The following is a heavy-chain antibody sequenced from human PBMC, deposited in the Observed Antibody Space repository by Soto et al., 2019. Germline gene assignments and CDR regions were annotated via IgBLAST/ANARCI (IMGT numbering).Heavy chain of an antibody. D-gene: IGHD3-9*01. CDR1: GGSISSSSYY. J-gene: IGHJ4*02. CDR2: IYYSGST. V-gene: IGHV4-39*01. Sequence: SETLALTCTVSGGSISSSSYYWGWIRQPPGKGLEWIGSIYYSGSTYYNPSLKSRVTISVDTSKNQFSLKLSSVPAADTAVYYCASAPPVLRYFDWLFPYYFDYRGQGTLVTVSS. CDR3: ASAPPVLRYFDWLFPYYFDY.